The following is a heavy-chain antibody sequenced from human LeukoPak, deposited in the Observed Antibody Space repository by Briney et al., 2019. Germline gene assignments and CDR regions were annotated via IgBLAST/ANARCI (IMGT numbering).Heavy chain of an antibody. J-gene: IGHJ4*02. CDR2: ISTYNGNT. D-gene: IGHD6-13*01. V-gene: IGHV1-18*01. Sequence: ASVKVSCKASGYTFTSYGISWVRQAPGQGLEWMGWISTYNGNTNYAQKLQGRVTMTTDTSTSTAYVELRSLRSDDTAVYYCARDSRIAAAGRPVDYWGQGTLVTVSS. CDR1: GYTFTSYG. CDR3: ARDSRIAAAGRPVDY.